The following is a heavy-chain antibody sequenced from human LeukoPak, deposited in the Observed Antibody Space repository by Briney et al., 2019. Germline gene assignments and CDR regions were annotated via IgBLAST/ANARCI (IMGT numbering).Heavy chain of an antibody. CDR2: IYLSGST. CDR3: ARGVGYYGSGSSNWFDP. Sequence: SETLSLTCAVSSCSISSGYHWGWIRQPPGKGLEWIGSIYLSGSTYYNPSLKSRVTISVDTSKNQFSLKLSSVTAADTAVYYCARGVGYYGSGSSNWFDPWGQGTLVTVSS. CDR1: SCSISSGYH. V-gene: IGHV4-38-2*01. D-gene: IGHD3-10*01. J-gene: IGHJ5*02.